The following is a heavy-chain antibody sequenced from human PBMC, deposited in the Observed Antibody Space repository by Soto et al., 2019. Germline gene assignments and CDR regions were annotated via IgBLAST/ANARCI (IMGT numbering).Heavy chain of an antibody. Sequence: ASVKVSCKVSGYTLTELSMHWVRQAPGKGLEWMGGFDPEDGETIYAQKFQGRVTMTEDTSTDTAYMELSSLRSEDTAVYYCATGTDFGVAPPAQYYYYMDVWGKGTTVTVSS. V-gene: IGHV1-24*01. J-gene: IGHJ6*03. D-gene: IGHD3-3*01. CDR3: ATGTDFGVAPPAQYYYYMDV. CDR2: FDPEDGET. CDR1: GYTLTELS.